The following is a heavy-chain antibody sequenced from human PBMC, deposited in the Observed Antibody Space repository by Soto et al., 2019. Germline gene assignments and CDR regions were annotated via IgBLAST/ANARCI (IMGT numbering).Heavy chain of an antibody. V-gene: IGHV3-23*01. Sequence: EVQLLESGGGLVQPGGSLRLSCAASGFTFSNYAMSWVRQTPGKGLEWVSLTSGGGSTTFHADSVKGRFTVSRDNSENTLFLQMNSLRGEDTAVYYCRFFDVSARRDYWGQGTLVTVSS. D-gene: IGHD3-9*01. J-gene: IGHJ4*02. CDR2: TSGGGSTT. CDR1: GFTFSNYA. CDR3: RFFDVSARRDY.